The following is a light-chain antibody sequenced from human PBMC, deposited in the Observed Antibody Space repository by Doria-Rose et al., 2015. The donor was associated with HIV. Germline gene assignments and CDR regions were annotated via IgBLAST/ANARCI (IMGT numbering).Light chain of an antibody. V-gene: IGLV2-14*03. CDR1: SSDVGYYKY. CDR3: SSYTSGTSFV. Sequence: QAVVTQPASVSGSPGQSITIPCTGTSSDVGYYKYVSWYQQYPGKAPKLIISDVTKRPSGVSDRFSGSKSGNTASLTISGLQAEDEAEYFCSSYTSGTSFVFGGGTKLTV. CDR2: DVT. J-gene: IGLJ2*01.